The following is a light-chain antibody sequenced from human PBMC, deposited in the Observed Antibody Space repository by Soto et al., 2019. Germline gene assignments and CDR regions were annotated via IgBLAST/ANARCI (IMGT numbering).Light chain of an antibody. J-gene: IGKJ2*01. CDR2: KAS. Sequence: DIQMTQSPSTLSASVGDRVTITCRASRTISSWLAWYQQKPGKAPNLLIYKASSLESGVPSRFSGSGSGTEFTLTISSLQPDDFATYYCQQYNTYRYTFGQGTKLEIK. CDR1: RTISSW. CDR3: QQYNTYRYT. V-gene: IGKV1-5*03.